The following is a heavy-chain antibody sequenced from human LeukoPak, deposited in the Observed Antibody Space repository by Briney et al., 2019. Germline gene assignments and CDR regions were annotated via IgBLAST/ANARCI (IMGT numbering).Heavy chain of an antibody. D-gene: IGHD6-13*01. V-gene: IGHV3-23*01. CDR1: GFTFSSYA. CDR2: ISGSGGST. CDR3: AKDLPRQLVPDY. J-gene: IGHJ4*02. Sequence: GGSLRLSCAASGFTFSSYAMSWVRQAPGKGLEWVSAISGSGGSTYYADPVKGRFTISRDNSKNTLYLQMNSLRAEDTAVYYRAKDLPRQLVPDYWGQGTLVTVSS.